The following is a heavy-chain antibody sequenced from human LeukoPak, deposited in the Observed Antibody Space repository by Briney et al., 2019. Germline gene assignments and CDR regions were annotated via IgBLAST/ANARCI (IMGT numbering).Heavy chain of an antibody. D-gene: IGHD6-19*01. Sequence: GESPKTSLKGSGYRFTRYWFGWVRQLAGQGLEWRVIIYPGDSDTRYSPSFHGQVSLSADKSIRTAFLPRSSLKASYVPGCYCARLEGAVAGGNWFDPWGQGTLVTVSS. CDR1: GYRFTRYW. J-gene: IGHJ5*02. V-gene: IGHV5-51*01. CDR3: ARLEGAVAGGNWFDP. CDR2: IYPGDSDT.